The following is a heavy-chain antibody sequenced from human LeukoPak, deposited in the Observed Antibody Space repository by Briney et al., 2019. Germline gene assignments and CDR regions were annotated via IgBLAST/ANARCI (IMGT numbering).Heavy chain of an antibody. Sequence: SGGSLRLSCAASGFTVSSNYMSWVRQAPGKGLEWVSVIYSGGSTYYADSVKGRFTISRDNAKNTLYLQMNSLRAEDTAVYYCARDMGGSGLQNSRDYWGQGTLVTVSS. CDR2: IYSGGST. J-gene: IGHJ4*02. V-gene: IGHV3-66*01. D-gene: IGHD6-19*01. CDR3: ARDMGGSGLQNSRDY. CDR1: GFTVSSNY.